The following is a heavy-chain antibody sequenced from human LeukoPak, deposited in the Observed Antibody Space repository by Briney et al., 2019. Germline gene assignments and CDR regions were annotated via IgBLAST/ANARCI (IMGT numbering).Heavy chain of an antibody. CDR3: AKDMTHNVATAPED. D-gene: IGHD5-12*01. CDR2: ISSGSTNI. Sequence: GGSLRLSCAASGFTFSSYTINCVRQAPGKGLEWVSSISSGSTNIYYADSVKGRFTISRDNSKNSLYLQMNSLRTEDTALYYCAKDMTHNVATAPEDWGQGTLVTVSS. CDR1: GFTFSSYT. J-gene: IGHJ4*02. V-gene: IGHV3-21*04.